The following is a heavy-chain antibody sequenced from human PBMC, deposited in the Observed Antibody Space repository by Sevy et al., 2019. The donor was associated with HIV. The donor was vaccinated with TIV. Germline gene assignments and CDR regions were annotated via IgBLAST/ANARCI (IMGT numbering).Heavy chain of an antibody. CDR1: GFTFSDYY. J-gene: IGHJ5*02. V-gene: IGHV3-11*06. CDR2: TRGSSPYV. D-gene: IGHD2-8*01. CDR3: ARDRDCTSTSCYHWFDP. Sequence: GGSLRLSCSASGFTFSDYYMAWIRQAPGKGLEWLAYTRGSSPYVKYADSVKGRFTISRDNAKNSLFLQMDSLGVEETAIYYCARDRDCTSTSCYHWFDPWGQGTLVTVSS.